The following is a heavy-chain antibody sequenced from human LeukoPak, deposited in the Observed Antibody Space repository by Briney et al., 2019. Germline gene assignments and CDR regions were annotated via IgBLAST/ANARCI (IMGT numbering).Heavy chain of an antibody. Sequence: RRASVKVSCKASGYTFSTYDVIWVRQATGQGLEWMGWMNPNSGNTGYALKFRGRVTMTGDTSISTAYMELSSLISEDTAVYYCARAIRNQLLSDHWGPGTLVTVSS. CDR1: GYTFSTYD. D-gene: IGHD2-2*01. CDR3: ARAIRNQLLSDH. V-gene: IGHV1-8*01. J-gene: IGHJ4*02. CDR2: MNPNSGNT.